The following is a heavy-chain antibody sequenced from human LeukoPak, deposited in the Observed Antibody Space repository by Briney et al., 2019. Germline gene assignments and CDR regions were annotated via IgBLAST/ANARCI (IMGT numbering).Heavy chain of an antibody. CDR2: ISAYNGNT. J-gene: IGHJ4*02. Sequence: ASVKVSCKASGYIFTGYYMHWVRQAPGQGLEWMGWISAYNGNTNYAQKLQGRVTMTTDTSTSTAYMELRSLRSDDTAVYYCARDTDDPLNYYDSSGYSPPLIDYWGQGTLVIVSS. D-gene: IGHD3-22*01. V-gene: IGHV1-18*04. CDR1: GYIFTGYY. CDR3: ARDTDDPLNYYDSSGYSPPLIDY.